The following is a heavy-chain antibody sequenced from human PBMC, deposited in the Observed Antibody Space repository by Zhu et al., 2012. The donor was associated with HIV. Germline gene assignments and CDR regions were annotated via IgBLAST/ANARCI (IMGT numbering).Heavy chain of an antibody. V-gene: IGHV4-34*01. J-gene: IGHJ5*02. CDR1: GGSFSGYY. CDR3: ARRKWGVVVRLNWFDP. Sequence: QVQLQQWGAGLLKPSETLSLTCAVYGGSFSGYYWSWIRQPPGEGLEWIGEINHSGSTNYNPSLKSRVTISVDTSKNQFSLKLSSVTAADTAVYYCARRKWGVVVRLNWFDPGAREPWSPSPQ. D-gene: IGHD2-2*01. CDR2: INHSGST.